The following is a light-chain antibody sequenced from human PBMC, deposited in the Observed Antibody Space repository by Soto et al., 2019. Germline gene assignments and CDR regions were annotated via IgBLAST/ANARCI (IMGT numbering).Light chain of an antibody. Sequence: EIVLTQSPATLSLSPGERATLSCRASQSVRSDVGWYQQKPGQAPRLLIYHTSNRATGIPASFSGSGSGTDVTLPISSLEPEDFAVYYCQQSIDWPLTFGQGTKVEVK. J-gene: IGKJ1*01. CDR1: QSVRSD. CDR3: QQSIDWPLT. V-gene: IGKV3-11*01. CDR2: HTS.